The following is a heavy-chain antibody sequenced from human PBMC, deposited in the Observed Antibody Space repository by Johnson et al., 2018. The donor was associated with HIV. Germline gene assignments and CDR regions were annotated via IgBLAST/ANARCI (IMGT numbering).Heavy chain of an antibody. D-gene: IGHD4-23*01. CDR2: IYSGGST. J-gene: IGHJ3*02. V-gene: IGHV3-66*02. CDR3: AKSPSQRWSAFDI. CDR1: GFTVSSNY. Sequence: EVQLVESGGGVVLPGRSLRLSCAASGFTVSSNYMTWVRQAPGKGLEWVSVIYSGGSTYYADSVTGRFTISRDNSKNTLYLQMNSLRAEDTAVYYCAKSPSQRWSAFDIWGQGTMVTVSS.